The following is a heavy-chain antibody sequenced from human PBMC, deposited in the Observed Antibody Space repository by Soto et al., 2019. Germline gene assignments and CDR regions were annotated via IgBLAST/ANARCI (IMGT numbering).Heavy chain of an antibody. CDR3: ARGWDGGPFDN. CDR2: INPSGGST. V-gene: IGHV1-46*01. CDR1: GYTFTSYY. D-gene: IGHD1-26*01. Sequence: QVQLVQSGAEVKKPGASVKISCKASGYTFTSYYLHWVRQAPGQGLEWMVIINPSGGSTSYAQKFQGRVTMTRDTSTSTVSMELSSLRSEDTAVYYCARGWDGGPFDNWGQGTLVTVSS. J-gene: IGHJ4*02.